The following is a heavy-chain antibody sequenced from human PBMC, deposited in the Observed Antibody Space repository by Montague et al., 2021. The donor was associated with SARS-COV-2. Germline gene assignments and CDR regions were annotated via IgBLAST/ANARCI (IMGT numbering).Heavy chain of an antibody. D-gene: IGHD3-22*01. CDR1: VDSISSGSYD. CDR3: ARVPPYYYDSSGYYSGAFDI. Sequence: TLSLTCTVAVDSISSGSYDWSWIRRPAGKVLEWIGRIYTSWSTNYNPSLKSRVTISVDTSKNQFSLKLSSVTAADTAVYYCARVPPYYYDSSGYYSGAFDIWGQGTMVTVSS. V-gene: IGHV4-61*02. J-gene: IGHJ3*02. CDR2: IYTSWST.